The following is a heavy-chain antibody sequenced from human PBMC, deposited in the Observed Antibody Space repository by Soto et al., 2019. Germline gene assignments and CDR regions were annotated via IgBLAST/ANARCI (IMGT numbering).Heavy chain of an antibody. CDR3: ARDLAVGLVDY. V-gene: IGHV1-18*01. CDR1: DYTFTSYG. CDR2: ISAYNGNT. Sequence: QVQLVQSGAEVKKPGASVKVSFKASDYTFTSYGISWVRQAPGQGLEWMGWISAYNGNTKYTQKLQGRVTMTTDTSTSTGYMELRSLRADDTAVYYCARDLAVGLVDYWGQGTLVTVSS. J-gene: IGHJ4*02. D-gene: IGHD6-19*01.